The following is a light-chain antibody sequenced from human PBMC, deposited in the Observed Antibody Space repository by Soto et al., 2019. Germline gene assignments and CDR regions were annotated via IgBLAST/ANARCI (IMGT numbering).Light chain of an antibody. J-gene: IGKJ4*01. V-gene: IGKV1-33*01. CDR2: EAS. CDR1: QAIGNY. Sequence: DIPMTQSPSSLSASVGDRVTITCQASQAIGNYLTWYQQKPGKAPKLLIYEASNLETGVPSRFSGSGSGTDFTFTINSLQPEDIAPYYCQQYDDLPFTFGGGTKVEIK. CDR3: QQYDDLPFT.